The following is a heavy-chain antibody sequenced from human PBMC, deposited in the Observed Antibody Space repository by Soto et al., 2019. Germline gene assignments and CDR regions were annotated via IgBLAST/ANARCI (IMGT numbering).Heavy chain of an antibody. J-gene: IGHJ4*02. CDR3: ARVPDY. CDR1: GGSISSGGYS. V-gene: IGHV4-30-2*01. Sequence: QLQLQESGSGLVKPSQTLSLTCAVSGGSISSGGYSWSWIRQPPGKGLEWIGYIYHSGNIYYNPSLKSLVTISVDRSNYQFSLKLSSVTAADTAGYYGARVPDYWGQGTLVTVSS. CDR2: IYHSGNI.